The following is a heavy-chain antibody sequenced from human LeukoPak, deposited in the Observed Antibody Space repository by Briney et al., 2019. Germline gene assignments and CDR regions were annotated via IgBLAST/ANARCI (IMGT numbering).Heavy chain of an antibody. D-gene: IGHD6-6*01. CDR2: INPNSGGT. CDR1: GYTFTGYY. CDR3: ARDGYSSSFYYYYYYMDV. V-gene: IGHV1-2*02. Sequence: ASVKVSCKASGYTFTGYYMHWVRQAPGQGLEWMGWINPNSGGTNYPQKFQGRVTMTRDTSISTAYMELSRLRSDDTAVYYCARDGYSSSFYYYYYYMDVWGKGTTVTVSS. J-gene: IGHJ6*03.